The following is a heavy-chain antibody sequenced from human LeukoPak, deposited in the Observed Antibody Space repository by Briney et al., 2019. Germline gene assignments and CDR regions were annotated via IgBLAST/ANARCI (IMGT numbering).Heavy chain of an antibody. Sequence: ASVKVSCKASGYTFTGYYMHWVRQAPGQGLEWMGWINPNSGGTNYAQKFQGWVTMTRDTSISTAYMELSRLRSDDTAVYYCARDHSPISSWYYFDYWGQGTLVTVSS. CDR1: GYTFTGYY. D-gene: IGHD6-13*01. CDR3: ARDHSPISSWYYFDY. V-gene: IGHV1-2*04. J-gene: IGHJ4*02. CDR2: INPNSGGT.